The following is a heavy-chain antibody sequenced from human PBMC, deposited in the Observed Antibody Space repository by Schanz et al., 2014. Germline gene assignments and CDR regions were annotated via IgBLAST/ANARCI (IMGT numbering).Heavy chain of an antibody. CDR2: INSDGSSA. D-gene: IGHD5-12*01. V-gene: IGHV3-74*01. CDR3: ARDGGRDGYNLAFDV. CDR1: GFTFSSYW. Sequence: DVQLVESGGGFVQPGGSLRLSCAASGFTFSSYWMHWVRQAPGKGLVWISRINSDGSSASYADSVKGRFIISRDSSKNTLFLQMNSLRAEDTAVYFCARDGGRDGYNLAFDVWGQGTLVTVSS. J-gene: IGHJ3*01.